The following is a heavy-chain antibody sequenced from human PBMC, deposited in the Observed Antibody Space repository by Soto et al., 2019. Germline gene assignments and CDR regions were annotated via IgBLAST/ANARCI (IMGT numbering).Heavy chain of an antibody. CDR1: GFTFSSYA. V-gene: IGHV3-30-3*01. CDR3: ARLYDSSGYYFPHYYYYYGMDV. D-gene: IGHD3-22*01. CDR2: ISYDGSNK. J-gene: IGHJ6*02. Sequence: GGSLRLSCAASGFTFSSYAMHWVRQAPGKGLEWVAVISYDGSNKYYADSVKGRFTISRDNAKNTLYLQMNSLRAEDTAVYYCARLYDSSGYYFPHYYYYYGMDVWGQGTTVTVSS.